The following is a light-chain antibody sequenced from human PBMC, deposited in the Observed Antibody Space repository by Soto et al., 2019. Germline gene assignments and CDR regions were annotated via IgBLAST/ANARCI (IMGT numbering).Light chain of an antibody. CDR3: HQYSHRWT. Sequence: EIVLTQSPGTLSVSPGERATLSCRASQSIDRNLAWYQHKPGQAPRLLIFDASTRATGIPPRFSGSGSGTEFTLSISSLQSEDFAVYYCHQYSHRWTFGQGTKVDI. V-gene: IGKV3-15*01. J-gene: IGKJ1*01. CDR2: DAS. CDR1: QSIDRN.